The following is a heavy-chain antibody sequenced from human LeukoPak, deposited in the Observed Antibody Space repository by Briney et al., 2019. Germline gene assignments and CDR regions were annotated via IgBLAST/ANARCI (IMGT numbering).Heavy chain of an antibody. CDR1: GYTLTELS. J-gene: IGHJ4*02. V-gene: IGHV1-2*02. CDR3: ASGPYCSGGSCYFDY. D-gene: IGHD2-15*01. CDR2: INPNSGGT. Sequence: ASVKVSCKVSGYTLTELSMHWVRQAPGQGLEWMGWINPNSGGTNYAQKFQGRVTMTRDTSISTAYMELSRLRSDDTAVYYCASGPYCSGGSCYFDYWGQGTLVTVSS.